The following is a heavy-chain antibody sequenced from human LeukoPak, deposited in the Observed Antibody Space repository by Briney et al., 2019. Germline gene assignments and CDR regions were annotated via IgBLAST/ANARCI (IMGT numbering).Heavy chain of an antibody. CDR2: INPSGGST. CDR3: ARVGTSSGYYTFDY. J-gene: IGHJ4*02. CDR1: GYTFTSYY. V-gene: IGHV1-46*01. D-gene: IGHD3-22*01. Sequence: ASVKVSCKASGYTFTSYYMHWVRQAPGQGLEWTGIINPSGGSTSYAQKFQGRVTITRDTSASTAYMELSSLRSEDMAVYYCARVGTSSGYYTFDYWGQGTLVTVSS.